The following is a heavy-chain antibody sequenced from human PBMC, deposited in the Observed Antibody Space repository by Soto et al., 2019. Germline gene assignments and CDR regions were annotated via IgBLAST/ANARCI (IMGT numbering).Heavy chain of an antibody. CDR3: ARAAMGGSSWPFDY. CDR1: GGSISSSNW. Sequence: QVQLQESGPGLVKPSGTLSLTCAVSGGSISSSNWWSWVRQPPGKGLEWIGEIYHSGSTNYNPSLTSRVTISVDKPNTQFSLKLRAVTAADTAVYYCARAAMGGSSWPFDYWGQGTLVTVSS. CDR2: IYHSGST. J-gene: IGHJ4*02. V-gene: IGHV4-4*02. D-gene: IGHD6-13*01.